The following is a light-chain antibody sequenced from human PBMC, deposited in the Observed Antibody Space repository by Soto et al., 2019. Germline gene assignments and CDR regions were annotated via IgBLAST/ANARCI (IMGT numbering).Light chain of an antibody. Sequence: IRMTQSPSTLSASVGDGVTITCRASQTISGWLAWYQQRPGKAPKLLISDASSLRSGVPSRFSGSGSGTEFTLTISSLQPDDFGSYYCQQYKSYPWTFGHGTTVEV. J-gene: IGKJ1*01. CDR2: DAS. CDR3: QQYKSYPWT. CDR1: QTISGW. V-gene: IGKV1-5*01.